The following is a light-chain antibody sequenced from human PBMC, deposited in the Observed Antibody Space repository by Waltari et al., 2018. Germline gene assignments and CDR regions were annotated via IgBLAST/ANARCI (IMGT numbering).Light chain of an antibody. CDR1: SGHSPTI. CDR2: VKSDGSH. Sequence: QLVLTQSPSASASLGASVKLTCTLSSGHSPTIIAWLQQQPEKGPRFLMNVKSDGSHNKGVGIPDRFSGSSSGAERYLTISSLQSEDEADYYCQTGGHGTWVFGGGTRLTVL. CDR3: QTGGHGTWV. V-gene: IGLV4-69*01. J-gene: IGLJ3*02.